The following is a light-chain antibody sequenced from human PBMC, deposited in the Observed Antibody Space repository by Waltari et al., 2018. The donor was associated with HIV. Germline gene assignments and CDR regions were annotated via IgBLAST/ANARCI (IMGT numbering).Light chain of an antibody. CDR1: SSDVGGYNY. CDR2: DVN. V-gene: IGLV2-11*01. CDR3: CSYAGNYTLV. J-gene: IGLJ2*01. Sequence: QSALTPPRSVSGSPGQSVTVSCTGTSSDVGGYNYVSWYQQHPGKAPKLMIYDVNKRPSGVPDRFSGSKSGNTASLTISGLQAEDEADYYCCSYAGNYTLVFGGGTKLTVL.